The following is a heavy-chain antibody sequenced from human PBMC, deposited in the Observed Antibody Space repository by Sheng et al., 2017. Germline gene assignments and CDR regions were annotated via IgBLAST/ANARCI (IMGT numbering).Heavy chain of an antibody. J-gene: IGHJ4*02. V-gene: IGHV4-34*02. CDR3: ARGRSAAYHFDASGHRQLFLFDY. Sequence: QVQLQQWGAGLVKPSETLSLTCVVHGGSFSGHHWSWFRQPPGKGLEWIGEINHTGSSNSNPSLKSRVTISGDTSKNQFSLKLKSVTAADTAVYYCARGRSAAYHFDASGHRQLFLFDYWGQGSLVTVSS. CDR2: INHTGSS. D-gene: IGHD6-25*01. CDR1: GGSFSGHH.